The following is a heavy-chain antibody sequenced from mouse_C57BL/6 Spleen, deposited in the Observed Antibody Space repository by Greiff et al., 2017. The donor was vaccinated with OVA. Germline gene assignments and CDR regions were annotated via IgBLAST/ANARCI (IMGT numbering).Heavy chain of an antibody. CDR2: INPNNGGT. V-gene: IGHV1-26*01. J-gene: IGHJ4*01. Sequence: EVQLQQSGPELVKPGASVKISCKASGYTFTDYYMNWVKQSHGKSLEWIGDINPNNGGTSYNQKFKGKATLTVDKSSSTAYMELRSLTSEDSAVYYCARGTYSNYVVGYYAMDYWGQGTSVTVSS. CDR1: GYTFTDYY. CDR3: ARGTYSNYVVGYYAMDY. D-gene: IGHD2-5*01.